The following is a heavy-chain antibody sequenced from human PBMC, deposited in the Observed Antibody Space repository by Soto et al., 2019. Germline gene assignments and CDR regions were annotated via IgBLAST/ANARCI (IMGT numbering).Heavy chain of an antibody. CDR1: GGSISSYY. CDR3: AREHINRYSSSPGKNWFDP. Sequence: SETLSLTCTVSGGSISSYYWSWIRQPPGKGLEWIGYIYYSGSTNYNPSLKSRVTISVDTSKNQFSLKLSSVTAADTAVYYCAREHINRYSSSPGKNWFDPWGQGTLVTVSS. CDR2: IYYSGST. V-gene: IGHV4-59*01. D-gene: IGHD6-6*01. J-gene: IGHJ5*02.